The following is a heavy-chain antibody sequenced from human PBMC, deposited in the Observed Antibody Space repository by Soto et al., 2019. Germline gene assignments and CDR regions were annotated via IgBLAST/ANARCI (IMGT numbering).Heavy chain of an antibody. Sequence: GESLKISCNTSGYSFTTYWISWVRQMPGKGLEWMGRIDPTDSYTNYNPSFQGHVTISADKSISTAYLHWSSLQASDTAIYYCARFSLITDFYGMDVWGQGTAVTVYS. V-gene: IGHV5-10-1*01. J-gene: IGHJ6*02. D-gene: IGHD3-16*01. CDR1: GYSFTTYW. CDR3: ARFSLITDFYGMDV. CDR2: IDPTDSYT.